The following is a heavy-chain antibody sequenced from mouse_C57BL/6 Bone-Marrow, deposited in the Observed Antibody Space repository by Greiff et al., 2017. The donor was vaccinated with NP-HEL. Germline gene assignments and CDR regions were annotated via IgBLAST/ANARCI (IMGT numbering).Heavy chain of an antibody. CDR1: GYTFTSYW. CDR2: IDPSDSYT. V-gene: IGHV1-69*01. CDR3: ATCAYYGYDGWYFDV. Sequence: QVQLQQPGAELVMPGASVKLSCKASGYTFTSYWMHWVKQRPGQGLEWIGEIDPSDSYTNYNQKFKGQSTLTVDKSSSTAYMQLSSLTSEDSAVYYCATCAYYGYDGWYFDVWGTGTTVTVSS. J-gene: IGHJ1*03. D-gene: IGHD2-9*01.